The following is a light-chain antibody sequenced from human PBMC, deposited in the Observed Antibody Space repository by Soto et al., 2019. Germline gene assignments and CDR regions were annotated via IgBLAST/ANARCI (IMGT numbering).Light chain of an antibody. CDR3: HHYNHWPPT. Sequence: EIVLTQSPGTLSLSPGERATLSCRASHSVGSNLAWSQQRPGQAPRLLIYAASTRATGVPARFSGSGSGTEFTLTISSLQSEDFAIYYCHHYNHWPPTFGQGTKVDIK. CDR2: AAS. J-gene: IGKJ1*01. V-gene: IGKV3-15*01. CDR1: HSVGSN.